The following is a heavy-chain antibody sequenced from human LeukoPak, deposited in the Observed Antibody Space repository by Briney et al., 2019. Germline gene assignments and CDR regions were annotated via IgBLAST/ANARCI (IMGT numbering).Heavy chain of an antibody. Sequence: SETLSLTCTVSGGSISSSSYYWGWIRQPPGKGLEWIGSVYYSGSTYCNPSLKSRVTMSVDTSRNQFSLKLSSVTAADTAVYYCARLGWYNSVSDYWGQGTLVTVSS. CDR2: VYYSGST. CDR3: ARLGWYNSVSDY. CDR1: GGSISSSSYY. V-gene: IGHV4-39*01. J-gene: IGHJ4*02. D-gene: IGHD6-19*01.